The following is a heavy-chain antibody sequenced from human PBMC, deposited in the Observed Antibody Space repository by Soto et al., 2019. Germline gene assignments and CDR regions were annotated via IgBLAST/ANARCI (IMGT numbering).Heavy chain of an antibody. CDR1: GYTFTSYG. D-gene: IGHD3-10*01. CDR2: ISAYNGNT. Sequence: VASVKVSCKXSGYTFTSYGISWVRQAPGQGLEWMGWISAYNGNTNYAQKLQGRVTMTTDTSTSTAYMELRSLRSDDTAVYYCARDRVDRELLWFGELLTHHYGMDVWGQGTTVTVSS. J-gene: IGHJ6*02. CDR3: ARDRVDRELLWFGELLTHHYGMDV. V-gene: IGHV1-18*04.